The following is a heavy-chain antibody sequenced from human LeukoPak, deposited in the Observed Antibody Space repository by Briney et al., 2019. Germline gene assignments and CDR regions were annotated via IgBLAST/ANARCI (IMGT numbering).Heavy chain of an antibody. V-gene: IGHV3-23*01. Sequence: GGSLRLSCAASGFTFSSYAMSWVRQAPGKGLEWVSAVSGSGGSTYYADSVKGRFTISRDNSKNTLYLQMNSLRAEDTAVYYCAKFLPTHIVVANYYFDYWGQGTLVTASS. CDR3: AKFLPTHIVVANYYFDY. J-gene: IGHJ4*02. CDR2: VSGSGGST. CDR1: GFTFSSYA. D-gene: IGHD2-21*01.